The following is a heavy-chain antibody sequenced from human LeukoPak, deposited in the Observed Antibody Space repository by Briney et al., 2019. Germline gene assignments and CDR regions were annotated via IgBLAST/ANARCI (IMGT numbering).Heavy chain of an antibody. V-gene: IGHV4-38-2*01. CDR2: IYHSGST. CDR3: ARIQAVVAAKSHSFDY. J-gene: IGHJ4*02. CDR1: GYFISSGYY. Sequence: SETLSLTCAVSGYFISSGYYWGWIRQPPGKGLEWIGSIYHSGSTYYNPSLKSRVTISVDTSKNQFSLKLSSVTAADTAVYYCARIQAVVAAKSHSFDYWGQGTLVTVSS. D-gene: IGHD2-15*01.